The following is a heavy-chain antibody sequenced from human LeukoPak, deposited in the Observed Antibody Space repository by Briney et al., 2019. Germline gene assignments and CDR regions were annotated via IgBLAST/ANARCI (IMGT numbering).Heavy chain of an antibody. V-gene: IGHV3-30*03. CDR1: GFTFKSYG. CDR3: ATGYSVEMATMPD. CDR2: ISYDGSDK. Sequence: GGSLRLSCAAPGFTFKSYGMPWVRQAPGKGLEWVAAISYDGSDKYYVDSVKGRFTISRDNSKNTLYLQMDSLKSEDTAVYYCATGYSVEMATMPDWGQGTLVTVPS. D-gene: IGHD5-24*01. J-gene: IGHJ4*02.